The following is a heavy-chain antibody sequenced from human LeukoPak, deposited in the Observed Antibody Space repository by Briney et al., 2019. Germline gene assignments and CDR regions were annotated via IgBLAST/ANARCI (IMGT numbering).Heavy chain of an antibody. Sequence: GGSLRLSCAASGFTFSGSAMHWVRQASGKGLEWVGRIRSKANSYATAYAASVKGRFTISRDDSKNTACLQMNSLKTEDTAVYYCTPAGGSGSYSGYWGQGTLVTVSS. CDR3: TPAGGSGSYSGY. V-gene: IGHV3-73*01. D-gene: IGHD3-10*01. CDR1: GFTFSGSA. CDR2: IRSKANSYAT. J-gene: IGHJ4*02.